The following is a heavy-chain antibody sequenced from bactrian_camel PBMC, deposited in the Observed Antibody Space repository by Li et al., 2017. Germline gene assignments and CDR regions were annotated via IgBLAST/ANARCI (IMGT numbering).Heavy chain of an antibody. V-gene: IGHV3S63*01. J-gene: IGHJ4*01. CDR1: VGTIDDYD. CDR3: AADSPDYDGSCPAPPFNY. D-gene: IGHD6*01. Sequence: QLVESGGGSAQAGGSLTLSCTASVGTIDDYDIHWYRQAPGIECELVSSISTDGTTSYSDSMKGRVTVSQDKAKNTVYLLMSSLQADDTAVYYCAADSPDYDGSCPAPPFNYWGQGTQVTVS. CDR2: ISTDGTT.